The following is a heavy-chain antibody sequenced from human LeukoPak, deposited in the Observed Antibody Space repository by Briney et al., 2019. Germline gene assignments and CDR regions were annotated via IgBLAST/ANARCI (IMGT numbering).Heavy chain of an antibody. J-gene: IGHJ6*02. CDR3: ARGYTVRAPYGMDV. Sequence: PGGSLRLSCAASGFTFSRHSTNWLRQAPGKGLEWVSSISSSSSYIYYADSVKGRFTISRDNAKNSLYLQMNSLRAEDTAVYYCARGYTVRAPYGMDVWGQGTTVTVSS. D-gene: IGHD4-11*01. CDR1: GFTFSRHS. V-gene: IGHV3-21*01. CDR2: ISSSSSYI.